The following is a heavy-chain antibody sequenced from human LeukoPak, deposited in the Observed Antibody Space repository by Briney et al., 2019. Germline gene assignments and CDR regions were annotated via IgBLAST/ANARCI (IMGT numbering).Heavy chain of an antibody. CDR1: GFTFSSYA. CDR3: AKVTDDIVVVVAAFDY. V-gene: IGHV3-23*01. CDR2: ISGSGGST. Sequence: GGSLRLSCAASGFTFSSYAMSWVRQAPRKGLEWVSAISGSGGSTYYADSVKGRFTISRDNSKNTLYLQMNSLRAEDTAVYYCAKVTDDIVVVVAAFDYWGQGTLVTVSS. J-gene: IGHJ4*02. D-gene: IGHD2-15*01.